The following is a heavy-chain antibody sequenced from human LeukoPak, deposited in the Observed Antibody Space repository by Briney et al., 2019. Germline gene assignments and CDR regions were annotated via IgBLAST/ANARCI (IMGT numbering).Heavy chain of an antibody. V-gene: IGHV2-70*20. Sequence: SGPTLVNPTQTLTLTCTFSGFSLSTSGLCVSWVRQPPGKALEWLALIDWGDEKYYSTSLKTRLTISMDTSKNQVVLTMIHMDPVDTATYFCSQIRVEQLAYYFDYWGQGTLVTVSS. CDR3: SQIRVEQLAYYFDY. CDR1: GFSLSTSGLC. J-gene: IGHJ4*02. CDR2: IDWGDEK. D-gene: IGHD6-6*01.